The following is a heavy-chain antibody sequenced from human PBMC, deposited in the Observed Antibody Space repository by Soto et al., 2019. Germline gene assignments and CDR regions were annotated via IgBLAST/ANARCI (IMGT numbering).Heavy chain of an antibody. CDR2: INPSGGST. CDR3: ARESPHYDILTGKYYYYGMDV. J-gene: IGHJ6*02. CDR1: GYTFTSYY. V-gene: IGHV1-46*03. D-gene: IGHD3-9*01. Sequence: GASVKVSCKASGYTFTSYYMHWVRQAPGQGLEWMGIINPSGGSTSYAQKFQGRVTMTRDTSTSTVYMELSSLRSEDTAVYYCARESPHYDILTGKYYYYGMDVWGQGTTVTVSS.